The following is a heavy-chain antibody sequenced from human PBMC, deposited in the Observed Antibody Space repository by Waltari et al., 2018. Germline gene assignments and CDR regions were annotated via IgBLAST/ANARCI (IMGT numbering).Heavy chain of an antibody. Sequence: QLQLQESGPGLVKPSETLSLTCTVSGGSISSSSYYWGWIRQPPGKGLEWIGSIYYSGRTYYNPSLKSRVTISVDTSKNQFSLKLSSVTAADTAVYYCARQRGAYGDYLFDYWGQGTLVTVSS. J-gene: IGHJ4*02. CDR1: GGSISSSSYY. CDR3: ARQRGAYGDYLFDY. CDR2: IYYSGRT. V-gene: IGHV4-39*01. D-gene: IGHD4-17*01.